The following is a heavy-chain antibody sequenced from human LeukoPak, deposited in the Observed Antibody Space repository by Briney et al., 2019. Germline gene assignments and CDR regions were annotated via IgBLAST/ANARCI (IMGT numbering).Heavy chain of an antibody. J-gene: IGHJ6*03. D-gene: IGHD1-26*01. CDR1: GFTFNSYG. CDR2: IRFDGTNQ. CDR3: AKVGVGATYYYYYMDV. V-gene: IGHV3-30*02. Sequence: TGGSLRLSCAASGFTFNSYGMHWVRQAPGKGLEWVAFIRFDGTNQYYADSVKGRFTISRDNSKNTLYLQMNSLRAEDTAVYYCAKVGVGATYYYYYMDVWGKGTTVTVSS.